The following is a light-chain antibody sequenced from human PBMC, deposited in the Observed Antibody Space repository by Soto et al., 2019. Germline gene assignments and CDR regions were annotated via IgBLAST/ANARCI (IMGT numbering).Light chain of an antibody. CDR2: AVS. Sequence: ETVLTQSPGTLTLSPGESAALSCRASQTISNNYLVWYRQKPGQAPRLLIYAVSSRAAGIPDRFSGSGSGTDFALTIARLEPEDSAVYYCQQHSNSPWTFGQGTRVEI. J-gene: IGKJ1*01. CDR3: QQHSNSPWT. CDR1: QTISNNY. V-gene: IGKV3-20*01.